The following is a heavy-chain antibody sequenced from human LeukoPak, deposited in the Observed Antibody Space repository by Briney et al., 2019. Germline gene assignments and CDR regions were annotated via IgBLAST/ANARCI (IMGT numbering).Heavy chain of an antibody. CDR2: INPNSGGT. D-gene: IGHD3-9*01. CDR3: ARDYDILTGYPTDGYYFDY. Sequence: ASVKVSCKASGYTFTGYYMHWLRQAPGQGLEWMGWINPNSGGTNYAQKFQGRVTMTRDTSISTAYMELSRLRSDDTAVYYCARDYDILTGYPTDGYYFDYWGQGTLVTVSS. J-gene: IGHJ4*02. V-gene: IGHV1-2*02. CDR1: GYTFTGYY.